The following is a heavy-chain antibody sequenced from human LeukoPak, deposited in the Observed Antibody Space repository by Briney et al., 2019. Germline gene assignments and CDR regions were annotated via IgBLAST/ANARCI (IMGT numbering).Heavy chain of an antibody. J-gene: IGHJ2*01. CDR1: GVTLSSYA. V-gene: IGHV3-23*01. Sequence: GGSLRLSCAASGVTLSSYAMSWARQAPGKGLEWVSGISSSGSGGNTYYADSVKGRFTISRDSSKNTLFLHMNTLRAEDTVIYYCAKDRTVGASYWYLDLWGRGTLVTVSS. CDR3: AKDRTVGASYWYLDL. D-gene: IGHD1-26*01. CDR2: ISSSGSGGNT.